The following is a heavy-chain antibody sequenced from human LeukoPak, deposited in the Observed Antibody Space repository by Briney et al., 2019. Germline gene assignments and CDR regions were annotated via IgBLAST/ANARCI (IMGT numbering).Heavy chain of an antibody. V-gene: IGHV4-59*12. CDR3: ARGSSWTGGEYFQH. D-gene: IGHD6-13*01. CDR2: IYYSGST. J-gene: IGHJ1*01. Sequence: SETLSLTCTVSGGSISSYYWSWIRQPPGKGLEWIGYIYYSGSTYYNPSLKSRVTISVDTSKNQFSLKLSSVTAADTAVYYCARGSSWTGGEYFQHWGQGTLVTVSS. CDR1: GGSISSYY.